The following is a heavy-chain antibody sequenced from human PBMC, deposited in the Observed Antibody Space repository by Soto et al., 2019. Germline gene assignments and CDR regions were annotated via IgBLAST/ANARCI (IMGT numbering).Heavy chain of an antibody. V-gene: IGHV5-51*01. J-gene: IGHJ4*01. CDR3: ARVRRASPVTTVSRSYYYHRDEH. Sequence: GESLKISCKGSGYSFTTYWIGWVRQMPGKGLEWMGVIYPDYSDTRYSPSFQGQVTISADKSISTAYLQWSSLKASDTAVYYCARVRRASPVTTVSRSYYYHRDEHWGQGT. CDR2: IYPDYSDT. CDR1: GYSFTTYW. D-gene: IGHD1-26*01.